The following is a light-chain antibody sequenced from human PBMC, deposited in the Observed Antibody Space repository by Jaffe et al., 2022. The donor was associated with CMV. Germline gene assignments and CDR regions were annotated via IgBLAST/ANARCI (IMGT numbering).Light chain of an antibody. CDR3: QLLET. CDR2: GAS. Sequence: EIVMTQSPATLSVSPGERATLSCRASQSVSSNLAWYQQKPGQAPRLLIYGASTRATGIPARFSGSGSGTEFTLTISSLQSEDFAVYYCQLLETFGQGTKVEIK. J-gene: IGKJ1*01. V-gene: IGKV3D-15*01. CDR1: QSVSSN.